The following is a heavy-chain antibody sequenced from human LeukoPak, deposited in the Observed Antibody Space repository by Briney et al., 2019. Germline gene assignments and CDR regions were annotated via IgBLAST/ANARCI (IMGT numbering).Heavy chain of an antibody. CDR1: GFTFSGSG. CDR2: IRNDGTNK. Sequence: GGSLRLSCAASGFTFSGSGMHWVRQAPGKGLEWVAFIRNDGTNKYYAESVKGRFTISRDNSKNTLYLQMNSLGAEDTAVYYCAKGTSYNWNDGWFDPWGNGILVTVSS. D-gene: IGHD1-20*01. CDR3: AKGTSYNWNDGWFDP. J-gene: IGHJ5*02. V-gene: IGHV3-30*02.